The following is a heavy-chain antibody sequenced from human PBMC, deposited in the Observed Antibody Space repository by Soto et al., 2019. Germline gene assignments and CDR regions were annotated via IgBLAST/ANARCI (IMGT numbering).Heavy chain of an antibody. CDR2: IIPMFATA. CDR1: GGIFSSYV. Sequence: VQLVQSGAEVKKPGSSVKVSCKVSGGIFSSYVISWVRQAPGQGLEWMGGIIPMFATADYAQKFQGRVTISADNSTSTAYMELSSLKSEDTAVYYCARRPTIFGVAKSHDGDGLDVWGQGTTVTVSS. D-gene: IGHD3-3*01. CDR3: ARRPTIFGVAKSHDGDGLDV. J-gene: IGHJ6*02. V-gene: IGHV1-69*06.